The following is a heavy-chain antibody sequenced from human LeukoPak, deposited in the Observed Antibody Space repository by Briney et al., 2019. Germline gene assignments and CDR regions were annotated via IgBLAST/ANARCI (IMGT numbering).Heavy chain of an antibody. CDR2: INPSGGST. V-gene: IGHV1-46*01. Sequence: ASVKVSCKASGYTFTSYYMHWVRQAPGQGLEWMGIINPSGGSTSYAQKFQGRVTMTRDTSTSTVYTELSSLRSEDTAVYYCARDLIAAAGDYYYYGMDVWGQGTTVTVSS. J-gene: IGHJ6*02. CDR1: GYTFTSYY. CDR3: ARDLIAAAGDYYYYGMDV. D-gene: IGHD6-13*01.